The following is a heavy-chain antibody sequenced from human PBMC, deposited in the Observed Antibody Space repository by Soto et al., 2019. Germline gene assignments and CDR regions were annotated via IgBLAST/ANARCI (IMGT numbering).Heavy chain of an antibody. CDR2: ISAYNGNT. J-gene: IGHJ6*02. CDR1: GYTFTSYG. CDR3: ARDLDHGATGYDFWSGYSSYYYGMDV. D-gene: IGHD3-3*01. Sequence: ASVKVSCKASGYTFTSYGISWVRQAPGQGLEWMGWISAYNGNTNYAQKLQGRVTMTTDTSTSTAYMELRSLRSDDPAVYYCARDLDHGATGYDFWSGYSSYYYGMDVWGQGTTVTVSS. V-gene: IGHV1-18*01.